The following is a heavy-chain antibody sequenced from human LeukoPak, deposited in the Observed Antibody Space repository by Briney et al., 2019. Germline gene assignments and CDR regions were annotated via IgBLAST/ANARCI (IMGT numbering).Heavy chain of an antibody. V-gene: IGHV1-2*02. D-gene: IGHD6-19*01. CDR1: GYTFTGYY. CDR2: INPNSGGT. Sequence: ASVKVSCKASGYTFTGYYMHWVRQAPGQGLEWMGWINPNSGGTNYAQKFQGRVTMTRDTTISTAYMELSRLRSDDTAVYYCARDSHASGWYNYWGQGTLVTVSS. J-gene: IGHJ4*02. CDR3: ARDSHASGWYNY.